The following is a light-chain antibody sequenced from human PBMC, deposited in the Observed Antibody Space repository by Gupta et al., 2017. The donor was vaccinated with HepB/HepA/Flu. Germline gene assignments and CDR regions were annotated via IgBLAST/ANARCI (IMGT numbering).Light chain of an antibody. CDR2: RVVRGSE. CDR3: ETWDMNTHGWV. V-gene: IGLV4-60*03. J-gene: IGLJ3*02. CDR1: SGHSSYI. Sequence: QPVLPQSSSASASLGSSVKLTCTLSSGHSSYIIPWHQQQPGKDPRYVMKRVVRGSENKGSGGPDRFSGSSLVAEPYLKSATLQSEDEADDYGETWDMNTHGWVFGGGTKLTVL.